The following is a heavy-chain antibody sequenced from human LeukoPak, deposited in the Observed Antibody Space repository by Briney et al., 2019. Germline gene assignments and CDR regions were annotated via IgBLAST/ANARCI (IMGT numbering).Heavy chain of an antibody. J-gene: IGHJ4*02. CDR1: GFTFSSHA. Sequence: GGSLRLSCAASGFTFSSHAMSWVRQAPGKGLEWVSLISGSGGSTNYADSVKGRFTISRDNSKNTLYLQMHSLRAEDTAVYYCAKGSDYYGSGSYRWFAYWGQGTLVTVSS. V-gene: IGHV3-23*01. CDR3: AKGSDYYGSGSYRWFAY. D-gene: IGHD3-10*01. CDR2: ISGSGGST.